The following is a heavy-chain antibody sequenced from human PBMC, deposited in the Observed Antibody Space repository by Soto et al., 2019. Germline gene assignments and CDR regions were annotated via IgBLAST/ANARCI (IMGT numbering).Heavy chain of an antibody. CDR2: IHYSGGATYSP. CDR1: GASIISDGYY. CDR3: ARGEWYSFES. D-gene: IGHD3-3*01. V-gene: IGHV4-31*03. J-gene: IGHJ4*02. Sequence: SETLSLTCTVSGASIISDGYYWTWIRQHPGKGLEWLGYIHYSGGATYSPSYNPSLKSRIAISVDTSKRLFSLKLTSVSAADTAVYYCARGEWYSFESWGQGTLVTVSS.